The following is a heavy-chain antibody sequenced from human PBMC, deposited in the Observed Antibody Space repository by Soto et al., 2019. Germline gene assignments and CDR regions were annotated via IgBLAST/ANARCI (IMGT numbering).Heavy chain of an antibody. D-gene: IGHD2-2*03. CDR1: GGSISSGGYY. V-gene: IGHV4-31*03. CDR2: IYYSGGT. CDR3: AAGGWILPQWGDWFDP. Sequence: QVQLQESGPGLVKPSQTLSLTCTVSGGSISSGGYYWSWIRQHPGKGLEWIGYIYYSGGTYYNPSLQGRVTRSVDTSKNRFSLKLGSVAAGDTAVYYWAAGGWILPQWGDWFDPWGQGTLVTVSS. J-gene: IGHJ5*02.